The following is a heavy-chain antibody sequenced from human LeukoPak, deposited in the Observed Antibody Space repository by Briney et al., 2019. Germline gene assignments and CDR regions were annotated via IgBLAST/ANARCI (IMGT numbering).Heavy chain of an antibody. Sequence: SETLSLTCNVSGGSISSYYWNWMRQPPGKGLEWIGEINHSGSTNYNPSLKSRVTISVDTSKNQFSLKLSSVTAADTAVYYCARGRYYDFWSGYTLPDYWGQGTLVTVSS. D-gene: IGHD3-3*01. CDR3: ARGRYYDFWSGYTLPDY. J-gene: IGHJ4*02. CDR1: GGSISSYY. V-gene: IGHV4-34*01. CDR2: INHSGST.